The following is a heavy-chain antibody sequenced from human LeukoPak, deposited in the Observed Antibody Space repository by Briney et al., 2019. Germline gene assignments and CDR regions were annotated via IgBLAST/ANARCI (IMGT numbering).Heavy chain of an antibody. D-gene: IGHD3-22*01. CDR3: ARDATYYYDSSGYPDAFDI. V-gene: IGHV1-18*01. J-gene: IGHJ3*02. CDR2: ISAYNGNT. Sequence: PGASVKVSCKASGYTFTSYGISWVRQAPGQGLEWMGWISAYNGNTNYAQKLQGRVTMTTDTSTSTAYMELRSLRSDDTAVYYCARDATYYYDSSGYPDAFDIWGQGTMVTASS. CDR1: GYTFTSYG.